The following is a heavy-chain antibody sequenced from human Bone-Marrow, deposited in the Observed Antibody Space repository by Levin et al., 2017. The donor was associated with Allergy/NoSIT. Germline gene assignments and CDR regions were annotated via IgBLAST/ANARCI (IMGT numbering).Heavy chain of an antibody. D-gene: IGHD3-3*01. CDR1: ELPFADYW. CDR2: ITSKAHGETT. CDR3: ATERIFTFNI. V-gene: IGHV3-15*01. Sequence: LSLTCAASELPFADYWMTWVRQAPGKGLEWVGRITSKAHGETTDYGVAVKGRFSISRDDSRQTVYLQLSGLETEDTAVYFCATERIFTFNIWGQGTMVTVS. J-gene: IGHJ3*02.